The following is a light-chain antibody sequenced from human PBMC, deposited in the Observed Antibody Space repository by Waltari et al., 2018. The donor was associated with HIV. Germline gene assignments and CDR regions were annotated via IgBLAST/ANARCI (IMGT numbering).Light chain of an antibody. V-gene: IGKV2-28*01. CDR2: VAS. CDR1: QSLLHSNGYNY. J-gene: IGKJ3*01. CDR3: MQARETPQT. Sequence: EIVMTQSPLSLPVTPGEPASISCRSSQSLLHSNGYNYLDWYVQKPGQSPQLLIYVASNRASGFPDRFSGSGSGTDFTLKISRVEADDVGVYYCMQARETPQTFGPGTRVEIK.